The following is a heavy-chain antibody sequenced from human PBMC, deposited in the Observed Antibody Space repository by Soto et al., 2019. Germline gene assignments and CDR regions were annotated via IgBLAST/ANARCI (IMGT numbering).Heavy chain of an antibody. CDR1: GVTFNTYA. J-gene: IGHJ4*02. Sequence: QVQLVQSGGGVVQPGRSLTLSCAASGVTFNTYAMHWVRQAPGKGLEWVAIVSYDGSNKYYADSVKGRFTISRDNSKSTLNLQMNSVRAEDKAVYYCAKDRGRYCSGARCYLFDSWGQGTLVTVSS. D-gene: IGHD2-15*01. V-gene: IGHV3-30*04. CDR2: VSYDGSNK. CDR3: AKDRGRYCSGARCYLFDS.